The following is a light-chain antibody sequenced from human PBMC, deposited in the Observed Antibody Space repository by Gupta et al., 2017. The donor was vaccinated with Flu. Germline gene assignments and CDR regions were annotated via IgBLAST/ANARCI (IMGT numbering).Light chain of an antibody. CDR1: QSALSSSDKENY. J-gene: IGKJ1*01. CDR2: WAS. Sequence: DIVMTQSPDSLAVSLGERAAINCKSSQSALSSSDKENYLAWYQQKPGQPPKLLIYWASTRESGVPDRFSGSGSGTDFTLTISSLQAEDVAIYYCQQYDNLGKTFGQGTKVEIK. CDR3: QQYDNLGKT. V-gene: IGKV4-1*01.